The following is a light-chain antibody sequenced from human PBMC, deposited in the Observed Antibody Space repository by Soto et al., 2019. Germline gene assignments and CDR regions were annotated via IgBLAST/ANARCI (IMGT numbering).Light chain of an antibody. CDR2: KAS. Sequence: DIQMTQSPSTLSASVGYRVTITCRASQSISTWLAWYQQKPGKAPKLLIYKASNLEGGVPSRFSGSGSGTEFTITISSLQPDDFATYYCQQYNTYPLTFGGGTTVEIK. CDR3: QQYNTYPLT. V-gene: IGKV1-5*03. CDR1: QSISTW. J-gene: IGKJ4*01.